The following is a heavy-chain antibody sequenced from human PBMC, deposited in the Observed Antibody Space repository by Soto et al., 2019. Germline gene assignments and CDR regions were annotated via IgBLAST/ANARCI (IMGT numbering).Heavy chain of an antibody. CDR1: GYTFTSYG. CDR3: ARENEFLGWLADARQLDNWFDP. V-gene: IGHV1-18*01. J-gene: IGHJ5*02. Sequence: ASVKVSCKASGYTFTSYGISWVRQAPGQGLEWMGWISAYNGNTNYAQKLQGRVTMTTDTSTSTAYMELRSLRSDDTAGYYCARENEFLGWLADARQLDNWFDPWGQGTLVTVSS. CDR2: ISAYNGNT. D-gene: IGHD3-3*01.